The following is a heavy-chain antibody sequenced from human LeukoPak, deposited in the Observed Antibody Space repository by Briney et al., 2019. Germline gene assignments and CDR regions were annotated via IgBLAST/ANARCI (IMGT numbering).Heavy chain of an antibody. J-gene: IGHJ4*02. CDR3: ARHRRSSGWPYYVVY. CDR2: IYYGGDT. D-gene: IGHD6-19*01. Sequence: PSETLSLTYPVSGGSITSYSYYWGWIRQPPGKGLEWIASIYYGGDTNYNPSLKSRVTISVDTSKSQFSLKLISVTAADTAVYYCARHRRSSGWPYYVVYLVQGTLVAVSS. CDR1: GGSITSYSYY. V-gene: IGHV4-39*01.